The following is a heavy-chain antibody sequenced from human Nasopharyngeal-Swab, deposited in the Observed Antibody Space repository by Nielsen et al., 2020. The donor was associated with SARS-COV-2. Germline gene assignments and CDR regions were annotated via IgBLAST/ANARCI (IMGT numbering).Heavy chain of an antibody. J-gene: IGHJ6*02. CDR3: AKDRDSGDDSDDYYHYYGMDV. CDR2: ISGSDYST. Sequence: GESLKISCAASGFTFNTYAISWVRQAPGKGLEWVSVISGSDYSTKYADSVKGRFTISRDNSKNTVNLQMNSLRAEDTAICYCAKDRDSGDDSDDYYHYYGMDVWGQGTTVTVSS. CDR1: GFTFNTYA. D-gene: IGHD5-12*01. V-gene: IGHV3-23*01.